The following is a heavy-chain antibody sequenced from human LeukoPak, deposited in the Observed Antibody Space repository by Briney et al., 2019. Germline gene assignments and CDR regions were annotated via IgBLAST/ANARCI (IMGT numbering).Heavy chain of an antibody. Sequence: GGSLRLSCAASGFTFSSYWMSWVRQAPGKGLEWVANIKQGGSEKYYVDSVKGRFTISRDNAKNSLYLQMNSLRAEDTAVYYCARDGYCSSTSCYRYYYYGMDVWGQGTTVTVSS. CDR3: ARDGYCSSTSCYRYYYYGMDV. CDR2: IKQGGSEK. V-gene: IGHV3-7*01. D-gene: IGHD2-2*03. CDR1: GFTFSSYW. J-gene: IGHJ6*02.